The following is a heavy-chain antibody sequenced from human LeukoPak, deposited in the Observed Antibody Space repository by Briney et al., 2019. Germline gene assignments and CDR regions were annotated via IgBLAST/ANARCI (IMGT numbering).Heavy chain of an antibody. CDR3: ASPPFPYDFWSGLTYYYYYYMDV. CDR2: IYHSGST. J-gene: IGHJ6*03. CDR1: GYSISSGYY. D-gene: IGHD3-3*01. Sequence: PLETLSLTCTVSGYSISSGYYWGWIRQPPGKGLEWIGSIYHSGSTYYNPSLKSRVTISVDTSKNQFSLKLSSVTAADTAVYYCASPPFPYDFWSGLTYYYYYYMDVWGKGTTVTVSS. V-gene: IGHV4-38-2*02.